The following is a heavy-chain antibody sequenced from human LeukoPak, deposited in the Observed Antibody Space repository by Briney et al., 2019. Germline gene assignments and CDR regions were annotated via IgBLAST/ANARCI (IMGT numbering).Heavy chain of an antibody. Sequence: SETLSLTCTVSGGSFSSSSYYWGWIRQPPGKGLEWIGSNYYSGSTYYNPSLKSRVTISVDTSKNQFSLKLSSVTAADTAVYYCARHNYDSSGFLKYWGQGTLVTVSS. CDR1: GGSFSSSSYY. CDR3: ARHNYDSSGFLKY. CDR2: NYYSGST. V-gene: IGHV4-39*01. D-gene: IGHD3-22*01. J-gene: IGHJ4*02.